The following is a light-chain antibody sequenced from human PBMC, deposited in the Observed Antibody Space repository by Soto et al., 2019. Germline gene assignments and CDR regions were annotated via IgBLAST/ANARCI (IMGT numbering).Light chain of an antibody. CDR3: QQHNTYPIT. V-gene: IGKV1-9*01. J-gene: IGKJ5*01. CDR1: HGISSY. CDR2: AAS. Sequence: IQLTQSPSSLSASVGDRVTITCRASHGISSYLAWYQQKPGKALKLLIYAASTLRSGVPSRCSGSGSGTDFTLTISSLQPEDFATYYCQQHNTYPITFGQGTRLEIK.